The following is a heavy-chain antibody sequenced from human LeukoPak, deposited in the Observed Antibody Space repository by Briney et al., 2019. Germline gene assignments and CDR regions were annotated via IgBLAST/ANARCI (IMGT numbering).Heavy chain of an antibody. D-gene: IGHD1-26*01. CDR1: GFTFSSYA. CDR2: ISGSGGST. J-gene: IGHJ1*01. CDR3: AKVLGIVSEYFQH. Sequence: GGSLRLSCAASGFTFSSYAMSWVRQAPGKGLEWVSAISGSGGSTYYADPVKGRFTISRDNSKNTLYLQMNSLRAEDTAVYYCAKVLGIVSEYFQHWGQGTLVTVSS. V-gene: IGHV3-23*01.